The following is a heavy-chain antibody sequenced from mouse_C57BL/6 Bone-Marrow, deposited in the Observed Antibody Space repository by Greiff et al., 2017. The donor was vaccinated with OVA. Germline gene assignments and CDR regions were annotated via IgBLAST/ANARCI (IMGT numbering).Heavy chain of an antibody. CDR3: ARFGGWAMDY. J-gene: IGHJ4*01. V-gene: IGHV1-54*01. CDR1: GYAFTNYL. CDR2: INPGSGGT. D-gene: IGHD1-1*02. Sequence: VQLQQSGAELVRPGTSVKVSCKASGYAFTNYLIEWVKQRPGQGLEWIGVINPGSGGTNYNEKFKGKATLTADKSSSTAYMQLSSLTSEDSAVYFCARFGGWAMDYWGQGTSVTVSS.